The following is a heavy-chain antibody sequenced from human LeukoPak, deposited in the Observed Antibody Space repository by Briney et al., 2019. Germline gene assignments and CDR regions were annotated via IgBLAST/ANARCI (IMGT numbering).Heavy chain of an antibody. Sequence: SETLSLTCTLSGDSINRDGYHWTWIRPHPGKGLEWIGYIHFSGSTSYNPSLQSRVSISLDSSQTQFSLNLHSVTAADTAVYYCARDFTKTASPDAFDSWGQGTLVIVSS. D-gene: IGHD1-1*01. J-gene: IGHJ3*01. CDR1: GDSINRDGYH. V-gene: IGHV4-31*02. CDR2: IHFSGST. CDR3: ARDFTKTASPDAFDS.